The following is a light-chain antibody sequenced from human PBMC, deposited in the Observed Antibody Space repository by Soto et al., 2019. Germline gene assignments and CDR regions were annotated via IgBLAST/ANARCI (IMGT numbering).Light chain of an antibody. Sequence: EIVLTQSPGTLSLSPGERATLSCRASQSVANSALAWYQQKPGQPPRLLIHDASSRVTGTPARFSGSGSGTDFTLTISSLEPEDFAVYYCQQRSTWPPSITFGQGTRLEI. CDR1: QSVANSA. CDR3: QQRSTWPPSIT. V-gene: IGKV3-11*01. J-gene: IGKJ5*01. CDR2: DAS.